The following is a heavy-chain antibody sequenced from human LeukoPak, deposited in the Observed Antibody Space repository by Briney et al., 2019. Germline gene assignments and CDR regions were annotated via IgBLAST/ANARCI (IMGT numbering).Heavy chain of an antibody. D-gene: IGHD1-26*01. Sequence: ASVKVSCKASGYTFTSYGIGWVRQAPGQGLEWMGWISAYNGNTNYAQKLQGRVTMTTDTSTSTAYMELRSLRSDDTAVYYCAREGETAWAGAHADYWGQGTLVTVSS. CDR2: ISAYNGNT. J-gene: IGHJ4*02. CDR3: AREGETAWAGAHADY. CDR1: GYTFTSYG. V-gene: IGHV1-18*01.